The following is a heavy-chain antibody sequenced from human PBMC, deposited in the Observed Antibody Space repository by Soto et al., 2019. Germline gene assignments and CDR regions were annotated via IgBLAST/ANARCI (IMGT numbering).Heavy chain of an antibody. CDR2: IYWDDDK. J-gene: IGHJ4*02. V-gene: IGHV2-5*02. CDR1: GFSLSTSGVG. Sequence: QITLKESGPTLVKPTRTLTLTCTFSGFSLSTSGVGVGWIRQPPGKALEWLALIYWDDDKRYSPSLKSRLTITKDTSKNHVVLTMTNMDPVDTATYYCAHRTDDFWSGYLDYWGQGTLVTVSS. CDR3: AHRTDDFWSGYLDY. D-gene: IGHD3-3*01.